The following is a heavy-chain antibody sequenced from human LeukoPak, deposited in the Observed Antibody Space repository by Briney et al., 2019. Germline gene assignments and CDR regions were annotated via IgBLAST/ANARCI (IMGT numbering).Heavy chain of an antibody. V-gene: IGHV3-11*01. J-gene: IGHJ4*02. Sequence: GGSLRLSCAASGFTFSDYYMSWIRQAPGKGLEWVSYISSSGSTIYYADSVKGRFTISRDNAKNSLYLQMNSLGAEDTAVYYCATLRGGSYPREMGFDYWGQGTLVTVSS. CDR3: ATLRGGSYPREMGFDY. CDR2: ISSSGSTI. D-gene: IGHD1-26*01. CDR1: GFTFSDYY.